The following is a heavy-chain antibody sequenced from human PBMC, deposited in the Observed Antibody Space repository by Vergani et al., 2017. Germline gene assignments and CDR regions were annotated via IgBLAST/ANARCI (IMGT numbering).Heavy chain of an antibody. V-gene: IGHV3-66*02. D-gene: IGHD3-10*01. CDR1: GSTVSGNY. CDR2: IYSGDET. Sequence: VQLVESGGGVVRPGRSLRLSCAASGSTVSGNYMTWVRQAPGKGLEWVSHIYSGDETYYADSVKGRVTISRDTSKNTLHLQINNLRVEDTAVYYCARGNYYGSGTYVDPWGQGTLVTVSS. CDR3: ARGNYYGSGTYVDP. J-gene: IGHJ5*02.